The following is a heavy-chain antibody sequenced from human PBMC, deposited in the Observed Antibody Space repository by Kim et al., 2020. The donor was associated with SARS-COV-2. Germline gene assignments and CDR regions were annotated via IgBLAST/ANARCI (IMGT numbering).Heavy chain of an antibody. CDR3: VKDLSDIGVVN. D-gene: IGHD2-21*01. Sequence: GGSLRLSCVASGFTFSSYALSWVRQAPGKGLEWVSDINGSGRNTYYVDSVKGRFTISRDNSKKTLYLQMNSLRAEDTAVYYCVKDLSDIGVVNCGQGTLVTVSS. V-gene: IGHV3-23*01. CDR2: INGSGRNT. CDR1: GFTFSSYA. J-gene: IGHJ4*02.